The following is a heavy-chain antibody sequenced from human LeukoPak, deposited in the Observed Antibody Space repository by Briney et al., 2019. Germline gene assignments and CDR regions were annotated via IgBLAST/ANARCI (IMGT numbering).Heavy chain of an antibody. CDR3: TRDYGGDWYACDI. Sequence: PSETLSLTCSVSGASVSSYYWSWIRQPAGKGLEWIGRIYTSGSTNYNPSLKSRVTMSVDTSKNQFSLELTSVNAADTALYYCTRDYGGDWYACDIWGQGTVVTVSS. J-gene: IGHJ3*02. CDR2: IYTSGST. D-gene: IGHD2-21*02. V-gene: IGHV4-4*07. CDR1: GASVSSYY.